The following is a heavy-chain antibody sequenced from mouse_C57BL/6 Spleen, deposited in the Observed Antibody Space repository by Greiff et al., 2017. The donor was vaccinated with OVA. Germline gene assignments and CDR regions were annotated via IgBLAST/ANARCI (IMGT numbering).Heavy chain of an antibody. V-gene: IGHV1-85*01. J-gene: IGHJ4*01. CDR2: IYPRDGST. CDR3: ARSGITTVKGMDY. D-gene: IGHD1-1*01. CDR1: GYTFTSYD. Sequence: VQLQQSGPELVKPGASVKLSCKASGYTFTSYDINWVKQRPGQGLEWIGWIYPRDGSTKYNEKFKGKATLTVDTSSSTAYMELHSLTSEDSAVYFCARSGITTVKGMDYWGQGTSVTVSS.